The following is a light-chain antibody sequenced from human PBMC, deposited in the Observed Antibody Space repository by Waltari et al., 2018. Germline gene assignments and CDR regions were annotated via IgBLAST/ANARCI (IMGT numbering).Light chain of an antibody. J-gene: IGLJ1*01. V-gene: IGLV2-14*03. CDR1: RSEVGGYNF. Sequence: QSALTQPASASGSPGQSITISCPGTRSEVGGYNFASWYQQHPGKAPKLMIYDVINRPSGVSSRFSGSKSGNTASLTISGLQAEDEAYYYCYSYTTSSTYVFGTGTQVTVL. CDR3: YSYTTSSTYV. CDR2: DVI.